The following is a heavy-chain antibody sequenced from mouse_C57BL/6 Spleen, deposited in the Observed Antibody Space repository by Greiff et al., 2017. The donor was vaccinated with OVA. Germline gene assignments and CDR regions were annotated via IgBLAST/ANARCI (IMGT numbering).Heavy chain of an antibody. Sequence: EVNVVESGEGLVKPGGSLKLSCAASGFTFSSYAMSWVRQTPEKRLEWVAYISSGGDYIYYADTVKGRFTISRDNARNTLYLQMSSLKSEDTAMYYCTREENWDAKEYWGQRTSVTVSS. CDR2: ISSGGDYI. D-gene: IGHD4-1*01. J-gene: IGHJ4*01. CDR1: GFTFSSYA. V-gene: IGHV5-9-1*02. CDR3: TREENWDAKEY.